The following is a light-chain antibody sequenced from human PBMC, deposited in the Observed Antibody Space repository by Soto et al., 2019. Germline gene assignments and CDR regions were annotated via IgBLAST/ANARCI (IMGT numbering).Light chain of an antibody. CDR2: LNSDGSH. CDR3: ETWSTDIRV. Sequence: QTVVTQPPSASASLGASVKLTCTLSRGHNSYAIAWHQQQPEKGPRYLMKLNSDGSHSKGDGIPDRFSGSSSGAERYLTISSLQSEDEADYYCETWSTDIRVFGGGTKVTVL. J-gene: IGLJ3*02. V-gene: IGLV4-69*01. CDR1: RGHNSYA.